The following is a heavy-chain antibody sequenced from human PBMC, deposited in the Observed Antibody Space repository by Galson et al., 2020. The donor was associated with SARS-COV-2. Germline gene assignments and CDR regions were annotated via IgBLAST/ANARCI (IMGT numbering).Heavy chain of an antibody. CDR2: IGGSGGTT. CDR3: ARRDITGAHDY. D-gene: IGHD3-10*01. J-gene: IGHJ4*02. Sequence: GGSLRLSCVASGFTFSNYAMRWVRQAPGTGLEWVSAIGGSGGTTYYGDSVKGRFSISRDNSRDTVYLEMNSLRAEDTAVYYCARRDITGAHDYWGQGTLVTVSS. V-gene: IGHV3-23*01. CDR1: GFTFSNYA.